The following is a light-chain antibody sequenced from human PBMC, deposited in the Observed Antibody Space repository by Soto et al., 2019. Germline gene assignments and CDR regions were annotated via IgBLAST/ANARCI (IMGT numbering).Light chain of an antibody. CDR3: KQYNYY. J-gene: IGKJ4*01. Sequence: DIQMTQSPSSLSASVGDRVTITCRARQSISNWLAWYQLKPGQAPKLLIYDVSRLASGVPSRFSGSGSETEFTLTITSLQPEDFASYYCKQYNYYFGGGTKVEIK. CDR2: DVS. CDR1: QSISNW. V-gene: IGKV1-5*01.